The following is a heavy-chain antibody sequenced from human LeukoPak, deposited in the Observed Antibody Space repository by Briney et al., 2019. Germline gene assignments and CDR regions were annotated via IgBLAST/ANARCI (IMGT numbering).Heavy chain of an antibody. CDR3: AREGRTGTLKDY. Sequence: GASVKVSCKASGYTFSGYSMHWVRQAPGQGPEWMGMINPTSGSATYAQKFQGSVTMTRDTSTSTLYMELSSLRSDDTAVYYCAREGRTGTLKDYWGQGILVTVSS. D-gene: IGHD1-7*01. J-gene: IGHJ4*02. CDR2: INPTSGSA. CDR1: GYTFSGYS. V-gene: IGHV1-46*01.